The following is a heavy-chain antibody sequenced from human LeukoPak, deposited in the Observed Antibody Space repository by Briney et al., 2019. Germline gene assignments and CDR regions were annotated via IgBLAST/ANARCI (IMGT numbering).Heavy chain of an antibody. V-gene: IGHV3-74*01. CDR1: GFTFSSYW. CDR3: ARSHDYGDFSFDY. Sequence: GGSLRLSCAASGFTFSSYWMHWVRQAPGRGLVWVSRINSDGSSTSYADSVKGRFTISRDNAKNTLYLQMNSLRAEDTAVYYCARSHDYGDFSFDYWGQGTLVTVSS. J-gene: IGHJ4*02. D-gene: IGHD4-17*01. CDR2: INSDGSST.